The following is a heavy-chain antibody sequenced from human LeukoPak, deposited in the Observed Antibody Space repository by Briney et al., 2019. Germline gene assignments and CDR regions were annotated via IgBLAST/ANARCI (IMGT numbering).Heavy chain of an antibody. J-gene: IGHJ6*03. CDR2: IIPILGIA. CDR1: GYTFTGYY. V-gene: IGHV1-69*04. D-gene: IGHD2-21*01. CDR3: AREYCGGDCYPYYYYYYMDV. Sequence: EASVKVSCKASGYTFTGYYMHWVRQAPGQGLEWMGRIIPILGIANYAQKFQGRVTITADKSTSTAYMELSSLRSEDTAVYYCAREYCGGDCYPYYYYYYMDVWGKGTTVTVSS.